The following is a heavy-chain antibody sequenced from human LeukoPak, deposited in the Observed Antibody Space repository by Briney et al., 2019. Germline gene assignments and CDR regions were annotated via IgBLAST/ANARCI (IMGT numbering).Heavy chain of an antibody. CDR2: ISGSGGNT. Sequence: GGSLRLSCAASGFTFSNYAMSWVRQAPGKGLEWVSAISGSGGNTYYADSVKGRFTISRDNSKNTLYLQMNSLRAEDTAVYYCARDRVGPFDYWGQGTLVTVSS. V-gene: IGHV3-23*01. CDR3: ARDRVGPFDY. D-gene: IGHD1-26*01. J-gene: IGHJ4*02. CDR1: GFTFSNYA.